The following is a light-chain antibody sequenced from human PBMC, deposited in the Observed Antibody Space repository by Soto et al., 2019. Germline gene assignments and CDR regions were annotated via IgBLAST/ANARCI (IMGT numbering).Light chain of an antibody. Sequence: AIRMTQSPSSFSASTGDRVTITCRASQGISSYLAWYQQKPGKAPKLLIYAAATLQRVAPSRFSASGSGTAFTLTISRLHSEDIATYYCQQYLSETYTFGQGTKLEI. J-gene: IGKJ2*01. CDR1: QGISSY. CDR2: AAA. V-gene: IGKV1-8*01. CDR3: QQYLSETYT.